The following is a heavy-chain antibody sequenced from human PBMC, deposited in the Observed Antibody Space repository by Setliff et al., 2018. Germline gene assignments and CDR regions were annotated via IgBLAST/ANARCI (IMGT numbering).Heavy chain of an antibody. CDR3: ARDYNYFDSSGYYPTGAFDF. Sequence: PGGSLRLSCAASGFTVSTNYMSWVRQAPGKGLEWVSVIYSGGSTYYADSVKGQFTISRDNSKNTLYLQMNSLRAEDTAVYYYARDYNYFDSSGYYPTGAFDFWGQGTMVTVSS. CDR2: IYSGGST. D-gene: IGHD3-22*01. V-gene: IGHV3-53*01. CDR1: GFTVSTNY. J-gene: IGHJ3*01.